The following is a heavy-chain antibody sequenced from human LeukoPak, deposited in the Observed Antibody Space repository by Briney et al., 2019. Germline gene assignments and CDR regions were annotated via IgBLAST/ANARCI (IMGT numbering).Heavy chain of an antibody. CDR2: INHRGST. CDR3: ARVYSSSSGSYYYYYYMDV. D-gene: IGHD6-6*01. CDR1: GGSFSGYY. J-gene: IGHJ6*03. Sequence: SETLSLTCAVYGGSFSGYYWSWIRQPPGKGLEWIGEINHRGSTNYNPSLKSRVNISVDTSKNQFSLKLSSVTAADTAVYYCARVYSSSSGSYYYYYYMDVWGKGTTVTVSS. V-gene: IGHV4-34*01.